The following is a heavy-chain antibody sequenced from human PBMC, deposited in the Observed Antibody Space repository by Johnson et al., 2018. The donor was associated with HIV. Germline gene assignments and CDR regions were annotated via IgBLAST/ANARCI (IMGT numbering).Heavy chain of an antibody. V-gene: IGHV3-13*01. J-gene: IGHJ3*02. Sequence: EVQLVESGGGLVQPGGSLRLSCAASGFTFSSYDMHWVRQATGKGLEWVSAIGTAGDTYFPGSVKGRFTISRENAKISLYLQMSSLRAGDTAVYYCARGRRYSSFGPFDIWGQGTMVTVSS. CDR2: IGTAGDT. CDR1: GFTFSSYD. D-gene: IGHD6-6*01. CDR3: ARGRRYSSFGPFDI.